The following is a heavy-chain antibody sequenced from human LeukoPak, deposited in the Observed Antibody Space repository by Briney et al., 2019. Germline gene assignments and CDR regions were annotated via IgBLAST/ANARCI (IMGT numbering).Heavy chain of an antibody. CDR3: AKDGDSSGWYGNYYYYMDV. D-gene: IGHD6-19*01. V-gene: IGHV3-23*01. CDR2: ISGSGGST. J-gene: IGHJ6*03. CDR1: GFTFSSYA. Sequence: PGGSLRLSCAASGFTFSSYAMSWVRQAPGKGLEWFSAISGSGGSTYYADSVNGRLTIFRDDSKNTLSLQMNSLRAEDTAVYYCAKDGDSSGWYGNYYYYMDVWGKGTTVTVSS.